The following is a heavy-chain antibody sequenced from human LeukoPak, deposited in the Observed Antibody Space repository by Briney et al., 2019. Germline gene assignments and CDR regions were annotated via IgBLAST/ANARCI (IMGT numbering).Heavy chain of an antibody. D-gene: IGHD3-22*01. Sequence: ASVKVSCKASGYTFTSYDINWVRQATGQGLEWMGWMNPNSGNTGYAQKFQGRVTITRNTSISTAYMELSSLRSEDTAVHYCARGLNYYDSSGYYESPYAFDIWGQGTMVTVSS. CDR3: ARGLNYYDSSGYYESPYAFDI. CDR2: MNPNSGNT. J-gene: IGHJ3*02. CDR1: GYTFTSYD. V-gene: IGHV1-8*03.